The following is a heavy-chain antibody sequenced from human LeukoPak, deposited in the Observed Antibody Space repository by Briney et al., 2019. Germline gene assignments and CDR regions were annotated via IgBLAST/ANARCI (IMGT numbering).Heavy chain of an antibody. CDR1: GASISSSSYY. CDR3: ARLLGYCSSTSCYWGFGYYGMDV. Sequence: SETLSLTCTVSGASISSSSYYWGWICQPPGKGLEWIGSIYYSGSTYYNPSLKSRVTISVDTSKNQFSLKLSSVTAADTAVYYCARLLGYCSSTSCYWGFGYYGMDVWGQGTTVTVSS. D-gene: IGHD2-2*01. V-gene: IGHV4-39*01. CDR2: IYYSGST. J-gene: IGHJ6*02.